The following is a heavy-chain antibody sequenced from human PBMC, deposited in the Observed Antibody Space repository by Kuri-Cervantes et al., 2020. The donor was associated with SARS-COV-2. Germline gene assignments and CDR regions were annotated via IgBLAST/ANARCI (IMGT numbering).Heavy chain of an antibody. Sequence: SETLSLTCTVSGGSISSSSYYWGWIRQPPGKGLEWIGSIYYSGSTYYNPSLKSRVTISVDTSKNQFSLKLSSVTAADTAAYYCARDVEYYDFWSGYYSPGAFDIWGQGTMVTVSS. CDR2: IYYSGST. CDR3: ARDVEYYDFWSGYYSPGAFDI. J-gene: IGHJ3*02. D-gene: IGHD3-3*01. V-gene: IGHV4-39*07. CDR1: GGSISSSSYY.